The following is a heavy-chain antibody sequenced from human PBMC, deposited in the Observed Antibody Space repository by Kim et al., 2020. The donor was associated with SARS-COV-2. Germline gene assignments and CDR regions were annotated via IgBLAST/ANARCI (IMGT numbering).Heavy chain of an antibody. CDR1: GYSFTTYW. J-gene: IGHJ6*02. CDR2: IDPTDSYT. CDR3: AIKFGSGTNYKNALDV. D-gene: IGHD3-10*01. Sequence: GESLKISCKGSGYSFTTYWISWVRQMPGKGLEWMGRIDPTDSYTNYSPSFQGHVTISADKSISTAYLQWSGLKASDTAMYYCAIKFGSGTNYKNALDVWGQGTTVTVSS. V-gene: IGHV5-10-1*01.